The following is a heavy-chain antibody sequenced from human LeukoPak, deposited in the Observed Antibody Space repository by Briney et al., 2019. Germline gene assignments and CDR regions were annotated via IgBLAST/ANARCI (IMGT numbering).Heavy chain of an antibody. CDR3: ARTGGTYDFWSGSLYYYYMDV. D-gene: IGHD3-3*01. Sequence: ASVKVSCKASGYIFTNHGISWVRQAPGQGLEWMGWISVYNGNTNYAQKLQGRVTMTTDTSTSTAYMELRSLRSDDTAVYYCARTGGTYDFWSGSLYYYYMDVWGKGTTVAVSS. J-gene: IGHJ6*03. CDR1: GYIFTNHG. CDR2: ISVYNGNT. V-gene: IGHV1-18*01.